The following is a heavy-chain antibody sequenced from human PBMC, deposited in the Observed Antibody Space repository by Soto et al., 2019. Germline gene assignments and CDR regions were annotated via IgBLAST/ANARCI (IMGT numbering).Heavy chain of an antibody. CDR3: EIEAVGIYDILTGSQ. CDR2: ISSSGSTI. D-gene: IGHD3-9*01. J-gene: IGHJ4*02. Sequence: PGGFLRLSCAACGFTFSDYYMSWIRQAPGKGLEWVSYISSSGSTIYYADSVKGRFTISRDNAKNSLYLQMNSLRAEDTAVYYCEIEAVGIYDILTGSQWGQGTLVTVSS. CDR1: GFTFSDYY. V-gene: IGHV3-11*01.